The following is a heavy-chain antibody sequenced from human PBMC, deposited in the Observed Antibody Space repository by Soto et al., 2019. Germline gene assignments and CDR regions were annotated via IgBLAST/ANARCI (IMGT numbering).Heavy chain of an antibody. CDR2: MYNTGST. CDR1: DGSIIGYY. Sequence: SETLPLTCTVSDGSIIGYYWSWIRQPPGKGLEWIGYMYNTGSTVYNPSFKSRVTISVDTSKNQFSLKLNSVTAADTAVYYCARDLWGYCGTDCYPLDVWGQGTTVTV. CDR3: ARDLWGYCGTDCYPLDV. V-gene: IGHV4-59*01. D-gene: IGHD2-21*02. J-gene: IGHJ6*02.